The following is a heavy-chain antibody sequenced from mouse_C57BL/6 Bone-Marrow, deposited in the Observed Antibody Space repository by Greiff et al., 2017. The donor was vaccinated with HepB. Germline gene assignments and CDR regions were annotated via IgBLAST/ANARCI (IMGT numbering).Heavy chain of an antibody. J-gene: IGHJ3*01. Sequence: VQLVESGPGLVAPSQSLSITCTVSGFSFTSYAISWVRQPPGKGLEWLGVIWTGGGTNYNSARNSRLTISKANTKSQVFLKMNSLQTDDTARYYCASPYDYDEEFAYWGQGTLVTVSA. CDR1: GFSFTSYA. D-gene: IGHD2-4*01. CDR2: IWTGGGT. V-gene: IGHV2-9-1*01. CDR3: ASPYDYDEEFAY.